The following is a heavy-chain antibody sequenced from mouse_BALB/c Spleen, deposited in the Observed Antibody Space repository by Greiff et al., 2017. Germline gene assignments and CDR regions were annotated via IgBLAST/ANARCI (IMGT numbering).Heavy chain of an antibody. J-gene: IGHJ3*01. CDR2: ISSGGST. CDR3: ANYGNYGFVY. CDR1: GFTFSSYA. Sequence: EVQVVESGGGLVKPGGSLKLSCAASGFTFSSYAMSWVRQTPEKRLEWVASISSGGSTYYPDSVKGRFTISRDNARNILYLQMSSLRSEDTAMYYCANYGNYGFVYWGQGTLVTVSA. D-gene: IGHD2-1*01. V-gene: IGHV5-6-5*01.